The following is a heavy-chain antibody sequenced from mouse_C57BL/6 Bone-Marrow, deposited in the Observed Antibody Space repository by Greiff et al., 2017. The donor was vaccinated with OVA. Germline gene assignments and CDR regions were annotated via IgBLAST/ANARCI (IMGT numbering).Heavy chain of an antibody. Sequence: VQLKESGPELVKPGASVKISCKASGYSFTDYNMNWVKQSHGKSLEWIGDINPNYGTTSYNQKFKGKDTLTVDQSSSTAYMQLISLTSEDSAVYYCSHSTSRENYFDYWGQGTTLTVSS. CDR1: GYSFTDYN. CDR3: SHSTSRENYFDY. CDR2: INPNYGTT. J-gene: IGHJ2*01. V-gene: IGHV1-39*01. D-gene: IGHD1-1*01.